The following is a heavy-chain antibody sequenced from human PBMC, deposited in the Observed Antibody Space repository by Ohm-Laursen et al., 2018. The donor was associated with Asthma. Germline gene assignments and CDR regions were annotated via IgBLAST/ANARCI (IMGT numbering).Heavy chain of an antibody. D-gene: IGHD3-3*01. CDR1: GFTFSSYG. CDR2: ISYDGSNK. J-gene: IGHJ4*02. Sequence: SLRLSCAASGFTFSSYGMHWVRQAPGKGLEWVAVISYDGSNKYYPDSVRGRFTISRDNSRDTLYLQMNSLTVEDTAVYYCAKDLYYDFWTGFYDLDYWGQGTLVTVSS. V-gene: IGHV3-30*18. CDR3: AKDLYYDFWTGFYDLDY.